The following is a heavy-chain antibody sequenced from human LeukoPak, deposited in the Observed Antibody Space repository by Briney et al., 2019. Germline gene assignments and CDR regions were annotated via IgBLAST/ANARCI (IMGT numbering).Heavy chain of an antibody. J-gene: IGHJ6*03. D-gene: IGHD1-1*01. Sequence: GASVKVSCKASGYTFTAYYMHWVRQAPGQGLEWMGWINPNSGGTNYAQKFQGRVTMTRDTSISTAYMELSRLRSDDTAVYYCARDRALGTTSIYYYYQMDVWGKGTTVTISS. CDR1: GYTFTAYY. CDR3: ARDRALGTTSIYYYYQMDV. CDR2: INPNSGGT. V-gene: IGHV1-2*02.